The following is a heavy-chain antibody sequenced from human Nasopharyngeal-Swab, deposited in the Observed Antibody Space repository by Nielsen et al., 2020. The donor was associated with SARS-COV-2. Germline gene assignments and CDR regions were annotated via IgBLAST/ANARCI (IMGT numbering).Heavy chain of an antibody. CDR2: VNHSGGT. CDR3: ARGKNYVLGTYRYNGWFDP. J-gene: IGHJ5*02. Sequence: SETLSLTCAVYGWSFSGYYWSWIRQPPGKGLEWIGEVNHSGGTYYNTSLKNRVTISVDTSNNQFSLKLSSVTAADTAVYYCARGKNYVLGTYRYNGWFDPWGQGTLVTVSS. D-gene: IGHD3-16*02. V-gene: IGHV4-34*01. CDR1: GWSFSGYY.